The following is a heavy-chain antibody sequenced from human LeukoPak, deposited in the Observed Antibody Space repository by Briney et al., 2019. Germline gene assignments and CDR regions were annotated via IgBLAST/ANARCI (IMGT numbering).Heavy chain of an antibody. Sequence: GASVKVSCKASGYTFTGDYMHRVRQAPGQGLEWMGWINPHSGGTNYAQKFQGRVTMTRDTSISTAYMDLSGLRSDDTAVYYCARDPSGSYWGGFDYWGQGTLVTVSS. D-gene: IGHD1-26*01. J-gene: IGHJ4*02. CDR1: GYTFTGDY. CDR3: ARDPSGSYWGGFDY. V-gene: IGHV1-2*02. CDR2: INPHSGGT.